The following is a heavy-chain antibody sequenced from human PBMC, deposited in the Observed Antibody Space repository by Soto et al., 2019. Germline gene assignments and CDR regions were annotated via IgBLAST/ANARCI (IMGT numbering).Heavy chain of an antibody. V-gene: IGHV3-7*01. CDR2: IKQDGSEK. CDR3: AKEMGVAGSWWYYYYGMDV. CDR1: GFTFSSYW. J-gene: IGHJ6*02. D-gene: IGHD3-3*01. Sequence: GGSLRLSCAASGFTFSSYWMSWVRQAPGKGLEWVANIKQDGSEKYYVDSVKGRFTISRDNAKNSLYLQMNSLRAEDAAVYYCAKEMGVAGSWWYYYYGMDVWGQGTTVTVSS.